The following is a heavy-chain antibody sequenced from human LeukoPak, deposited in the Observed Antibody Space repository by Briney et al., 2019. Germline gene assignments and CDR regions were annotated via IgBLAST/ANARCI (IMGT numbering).Heavy chain of an antibody. CDR1: GLTFDDFV. CDR2: INWNGRST. Sequence: GGSLRLSCGASGLTFDDFVMSWVRQAPGKGLEWVSGINWNGRSTGYADSVKGRFTISRDNAKNTLHLQMNSLRAEDTALYYCARREYTAFDYWGRGTLVTVSS. V-gene: IGHV3-20*04. D-gene: IGHD6-6*01. J-gene: IGHJ4*02. CDR3: ARREYTAFDY.